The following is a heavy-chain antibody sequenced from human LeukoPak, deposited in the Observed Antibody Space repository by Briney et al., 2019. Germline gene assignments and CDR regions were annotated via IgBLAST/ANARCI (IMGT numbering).Heavy chain of an antibody. J-gene: IGHJ4*02. CDR3: ARHPLTTVYCPFDY. CDR2: IYYSGST. Sequence: PSETLSLTCTVSGGSIGSSSYYWGWIRQPPGKGLAWIGSIYYSGSTYYNPSLKSRVTISVDTSKNQFSLKLSSVTAADTAVYYCARHPLTTVYCPFDYWGQGTLITVSS. CDR1: GGSIGSSSYY. D-gene: IGHD4-17*01. V-gene: IGHV4-39*01.